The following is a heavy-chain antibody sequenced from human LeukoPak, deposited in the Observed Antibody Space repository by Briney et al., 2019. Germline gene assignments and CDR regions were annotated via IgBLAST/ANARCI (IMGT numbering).Heavy chain of an antibody. CDR2: IKSKTDGGTT. CDR3: TTVVFVYGVFDI. D-gene: IGHD2/OR15-2a*01. Sequence: GRSLRLSCETSGFPFITTWMNWVRQAPGKGLEWVGRIKSKTDGGTTDYAAPMKGRFIISRDDSKNTVFLQMNSLQIEDTAVYYCTTVVFVYGVFDIWGRGTMVTVSS. CDR1: GFPFITTW. V-gene: IGHV3-15*01. J-gene: IGHJ3*02.